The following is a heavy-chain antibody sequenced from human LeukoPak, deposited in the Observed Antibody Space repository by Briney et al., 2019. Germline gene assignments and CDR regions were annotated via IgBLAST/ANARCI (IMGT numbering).Heavy chain of an antibody. CDR1: GFTFSSYG. CDR3: ATTLHSGYYDLY. Sequence: PGGSLRLSCAASGFTFSSYGMHWVRQAPGKGLEWVAVIWYDGSNKYYADSVKGRFTISRDNSKNTLYLQMNSLRAEDTAVYYCATTLHSGYYDLYWGQGTLVTVSS. V-gene: IGHV3-33*01. CDR2: IWYDGSNK. D-gene: IGHD3-22*01. J-gene: IGHJ4*02.